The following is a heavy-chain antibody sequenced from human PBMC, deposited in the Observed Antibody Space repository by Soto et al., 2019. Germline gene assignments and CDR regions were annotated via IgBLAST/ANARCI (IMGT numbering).Heavy chain of an antibody. V-gene: IGHV1-18*04. CDR1: DYTLSNYG. D-gene: IGHD4-17*01. Sequence: GASVKVSCKASDYTLSNYGLTWVRQAPGQRPEWMGWISTWRDDYRDAQKFRDRVTMTKDTSTSTAYLELRSLRSDDTAVYYCARLNGDYAVEYWGQGTLVTVSS. CDR3: ARLNGDYAVEY. J-gene: IGHJ4*02. CDR2: ISTWRDDY.